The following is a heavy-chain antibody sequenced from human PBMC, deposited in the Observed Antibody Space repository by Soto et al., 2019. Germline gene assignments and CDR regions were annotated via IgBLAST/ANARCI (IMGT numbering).Heavy chain of an antibody. J-gene: IGHJ6*02. V-gene: IGHV4-34*01. D-gene: IGHD2-2*01. Sequence: LETLSLTCAVYGGSCSGYYWSWIRQPPGKGLEWIGEINHSGSTNYNPSLKSRVTISVDTSKNQFSLKLSSVTAADTAVYYCARGGGYCSSTSCRSVYGMDVWGQGTTVTVSS. CDR2: INHSGST. CDR3: ARGGGYCSSTSCRSVYGMDV. CDR1: GGSCSGYY.